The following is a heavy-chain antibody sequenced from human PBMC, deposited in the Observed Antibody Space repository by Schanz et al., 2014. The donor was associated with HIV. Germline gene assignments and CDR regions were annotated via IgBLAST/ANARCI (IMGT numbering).Heavy chain of an antibody. CDR2: ISGSDGDT. D-gene: IGHD3-3*01. J-gene: IGHJ5*02. Sequence: EVQVVESGGGLVQPGGSLRLSCTTSGFIFSDHFMGWVRQAPGKGLDWVSTISGSDGDTYYADSVKGRFAISRDKSKNTLYLQMNSLRVEDTAVYYCARDLGGDFWSAQGGFDPWGQGTLVTVSS. V-gene: IGHV3-23*04. CDR3: ARDLGGDFWSAQGGFDP. CDR1: GFIFSDHF.